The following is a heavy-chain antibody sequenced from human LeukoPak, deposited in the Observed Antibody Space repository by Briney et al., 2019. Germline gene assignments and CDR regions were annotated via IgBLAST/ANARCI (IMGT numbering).Heavy chain of an antibody. CDR2: ISGSGGTI. D-gene: IGHD6-25*01. V-gene: IGHV3-48*03. Sequence: GGSLRLSCAASGFTFSSYEMNWVRQAPGKGLEWVSYISGSGGTIYYADSVKGRFTISRDNAKNSLYLQLNSLRAEDTAVYYCARTSAAVIGVTYYYYGMDVWGPGTTVTVSS. CDR1: GFTFSSYE. J-gene: IGHJ6*02. CDR3: ARTSAAVIGVTYYYYGMDV.